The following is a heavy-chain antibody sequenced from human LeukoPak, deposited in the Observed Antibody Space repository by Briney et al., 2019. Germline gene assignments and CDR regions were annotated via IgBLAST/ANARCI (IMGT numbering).Heavy chain of an antibody. CDR2: IYYVGST. Sequence: PSETLSLTCTVSGGSISSSSFYWGWIRQPPGKGLEWIGSIYYVGSTYYNPSLKSRVTISVDTSKNQFSLKLNSVTAADTAVYYCARFRSGGIDYWGQGTLVTVSS. V-gene: IGHV4-39*01. CDR3: ARFRSGGIDY. D-gene: IGHD2-15*01. J-gene: IGHJ4*02. CDR1: GGSISSSSFY.